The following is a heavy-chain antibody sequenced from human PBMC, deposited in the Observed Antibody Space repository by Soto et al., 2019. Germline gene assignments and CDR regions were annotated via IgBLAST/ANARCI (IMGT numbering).Heavy chain of an antibody. CDR3: ALDKIIAAAGPYGMDV. D-gene: IGHD6-13*01. CDR1: VFSLITSGVG. Sequence: XGPTLVYPTQTLPLTCTFSVFSLITSGVGVGWIRQPPGKALEWLALIYWNYDKRYSPSLKSRLTITKDTSKNQVVLTMTNMDPVDTATYYCALDKIIAAAGPYGMDVWGQGTTVTVSS. V-gene: IGHV2-5*01. J-gene: IGHJ6*02. CDR2: IYWNYDK.